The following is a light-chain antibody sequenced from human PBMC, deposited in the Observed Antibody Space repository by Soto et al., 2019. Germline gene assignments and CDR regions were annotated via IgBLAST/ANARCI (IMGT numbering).Light chain of an antibody. CDR3: KQYYSWSPFT. CDR1: QSINRK. Sequence: EIVMTQSPVTLSVSPGERATLSCRASQSINRKLAWYQQRPGQAPRLLISDASIRTTGIPARFSGSGSGTEFTLTISGLQSEDFAVYYCKQYYSWSPFTFGGGTRVEIK. V-gene: IGKV3-15*01. CDR2: DAS. J-gene: IGKJ4*02.